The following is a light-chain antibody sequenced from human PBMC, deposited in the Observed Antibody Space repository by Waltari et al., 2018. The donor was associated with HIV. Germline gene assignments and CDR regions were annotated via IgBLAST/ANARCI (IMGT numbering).Light chain of an antibody. J-gene: IGLJ2*01. CDR2: GKN. CDR1: RLRRYY. Sequence: SELTQDPAVSVALGQTVRITCQGERLRRYYASWYQQKPGQAPILVIYGKNNRPSGIPDRFSGSSSGNTASLTITGAQAEDEADYYCNSRDSSGNHLVFGGGTKLTVL. CDR3: NSRDSSGNHLV. V-gene: IGLV3-19*01.